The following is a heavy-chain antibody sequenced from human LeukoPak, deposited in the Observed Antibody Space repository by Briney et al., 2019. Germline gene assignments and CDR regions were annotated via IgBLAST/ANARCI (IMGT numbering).Heavy chain of an antibody. CDR2: INHSGST. J-gene: IGHJ5*02. CDR3: VSWNWSPNWFDP. Sequence: EPSETLSLTCAVYGGSFSGYYWSWIRQPPGKGLEWIGEINHSGSTNYNPSLKSRVTISVDTSKNQFSLKLSSVTAADTAVYYCVSWNWSPNWFDPWGQGTLVTVSS. D-gene: IGHD1-1*01. CDR1: GGSFSGYY. V-gene: IGHV4-34*01.